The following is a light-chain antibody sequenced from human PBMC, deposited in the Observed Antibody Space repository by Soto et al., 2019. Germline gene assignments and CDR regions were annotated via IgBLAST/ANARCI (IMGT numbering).Light chain of an antibody. CDR1: RSDVGGYNY. CDR2: DVS. CDR3: SSYTSTNSWV. V-gene: IGLV2-14*01. J-gene: IGLJ3*02. Sequence: QSALTQSASVSGSPGQSITISCTGTRSDVGGYNYVSWYQQHPGKAPKLIIYDVSNWPSGVSTRFSGSKSGNTASLTISGLQAEDEADYSCSSYTSTNSWVFGGGTKLTVL.